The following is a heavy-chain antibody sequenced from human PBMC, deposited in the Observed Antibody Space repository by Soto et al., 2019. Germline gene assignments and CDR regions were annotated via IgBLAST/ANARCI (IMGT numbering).Heavy chain of an antibody. Sequence: SETRSLTCTVSGGSVSNSSYYGGGIRQSPGKGLEWIGSVYYRGRSYSKSSVKSRVTISVDTSKNQFSLNLNSVTASDTAVYYCVSQRTSVLTQAYFDYWGPGALVTVSA. CDR2: VYYRGRS. V-gene: IGHV4-39*01. CDR1: GGSVSNSSYY. J-gene: IGHJ4*02. D-gene: IGHD2-8*01. CDR3: VSQRTSVLTQAYFDY.